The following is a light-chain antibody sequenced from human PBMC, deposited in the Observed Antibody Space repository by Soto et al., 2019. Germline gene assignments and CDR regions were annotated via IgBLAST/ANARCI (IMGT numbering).Light chain of an antibody. CDR3: KQYNDYWT. CDR2: DAS. J-gene: IGKJ1*01. Sequence: IHMTESASSLSASVGARVVITCRASQSITTWLAWYQQKPAKAPKLLIYDASSLESGVQSRFSGSGSGTEFTLTIRSLQPDDFATYYCKQYNDYWTCGQGTKVDIK. V-gene: IGKV1-5*01. CDR1: QSITTW.